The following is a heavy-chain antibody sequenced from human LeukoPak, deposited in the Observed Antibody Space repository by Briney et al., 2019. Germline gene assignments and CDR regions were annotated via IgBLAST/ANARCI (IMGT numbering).Heavy chain of an antibody. CDR1: GGSLSSYY. CDR2: IYYSGST. J-gene: IGHJ4*02. V-gene: IGHV4-59*01. Sequence: SETLSLTCTVSGGSLSSYYWSWIRQPPGKGLEWIGYIYYSGSTNYNPSLKSRVTISVDTSKNQFSLKLSSVTAADTAVYYCARGPKAYYFDSSGYVFDYWGQGTLVTVSS. D-gene: IGHD3-22*01. CDR3: ARGPKAYYFDSSGYVFDY.